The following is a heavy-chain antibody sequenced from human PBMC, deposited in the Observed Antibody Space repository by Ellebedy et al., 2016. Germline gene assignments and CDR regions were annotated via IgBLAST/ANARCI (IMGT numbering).Heavy chain of an antibody. J-gene: IGHJ4*02. CDR1: GGSFSGYY. D-gene: IGHD3-10*01. Sequence: GSLRLSCAVYGGSFSGYYWSWIRQPPGKGLEWIGEINHSGSTNYNPSLKSRVTISVDTSKNQFSLKLSSVTAADTAVYYCAEEEALLWGQGTLVTVSS. CDR2: INHSGST. V-gene: IGHV4-34*01. CDR3: AEEEALL.